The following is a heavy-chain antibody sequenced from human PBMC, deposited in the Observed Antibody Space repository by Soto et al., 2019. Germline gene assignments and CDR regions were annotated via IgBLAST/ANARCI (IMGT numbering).Heavy chain of an antibody. Sequence: GASVKVSFKTSGYTFTTYGIHWVRQAPGQGLEWMGWISGYNGNTNYAQKFQDRVTMTTDTSRSVGYLELRSLTFEDTAVYYCARGAHGSGYGVYWGQGTLVTVS. D-gene: IGHD3-3*01. V-gene: IGHV1-18*01. CDR1: GYTFTTYG. J-gene: IGHJ4*02. CDR2: ISGYNGNT. CDR3: ARGAHGSGYGVY.